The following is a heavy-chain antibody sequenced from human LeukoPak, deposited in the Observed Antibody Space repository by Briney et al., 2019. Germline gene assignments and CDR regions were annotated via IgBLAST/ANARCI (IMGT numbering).Heavy chain of an antibody. CDR1: GGSFSGYY. V-gene: IGHV4-59*10. CDR3: ARGILRDYYDSSGFYHRGGVGY. CDR2: IHTSGTM. Sequence: SETLSLTCAVYGGSFSGYYWSWIRQPAGRGLEWIGHIHTSGTMNYNASLKSRVRISVETSKNQFSLRLSSVTAADTAMYFCARGILRDYYDSSGFYHRGGVGYWGQGTLVTVSS. J-gene: IGHJ4*02. D-gene: IGHD3-22*01.